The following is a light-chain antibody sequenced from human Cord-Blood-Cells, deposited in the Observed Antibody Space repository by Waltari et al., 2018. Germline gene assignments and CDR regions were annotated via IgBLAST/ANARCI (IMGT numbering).Light chain of an antibody. CDR2: YVS. CDR1: SSDVGGYNY. V-gene: IGLV2-11*01. J-gene: IGLJ3*02. CDR3: CSYAGSYTWV. Sequence: QSALTQPRPVSGDPGQSVTSPCTGTSSDVGGYNYVSWYQQPPGKAPKLMIYYVSKRPSGVPDRFSGSKSGNTASLTISGLQAEDEADYYCCSYAGSYTWVFGGGTKLTVL.